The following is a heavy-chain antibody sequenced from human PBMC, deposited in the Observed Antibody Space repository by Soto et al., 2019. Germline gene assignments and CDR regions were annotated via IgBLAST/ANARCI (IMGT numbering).Heavy chain of an antibody. D-gene: IGHD2-8*01. V-gene: IGHV3-23*01. CDR3: AKGISVYAPLGTDY. Sequence: EVQLLESGGGLVQPGGSLRLSCAASGFTFSSYAMSWVRQAPGRGLEWVSAISGSGGSTYSADSVKGRFTTSSDKSKNTMYLQMNSLRAEDTAVYYCAKGISVYAPLGTDYWGQGTLVTVSS. CDR1: GFTFSSYA. J-gene: IGHJ4*02. CDR2: ISGSGGST.